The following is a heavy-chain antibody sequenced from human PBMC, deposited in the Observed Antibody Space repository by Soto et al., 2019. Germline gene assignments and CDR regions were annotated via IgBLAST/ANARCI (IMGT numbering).Heavy chain of an antibody. D-gene: IGHD2-15*01. CDR2: IYPGDSDT. CDR3: ARSGSSWIIDY. J-gene: IGHJ4*02. CDR1: GFRFTRYW. V-gene: IGHV5-51*01. Sequence: GDSLKISCKGSGFRFTRYWIAWGRQMPGKGLEWMGIIYPGDSDTRYRPSFQGQVTISADKSIGTAYLQWSSLKASDTAMYYGARSGSSWIIDYWGQGILVTVAS.